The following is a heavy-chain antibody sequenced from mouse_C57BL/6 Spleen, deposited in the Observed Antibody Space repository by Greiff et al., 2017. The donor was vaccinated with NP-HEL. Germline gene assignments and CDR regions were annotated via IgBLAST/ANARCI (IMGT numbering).Heavy chain of an antibody. CDR2: ISSGGSYT. CDR3: ARHELGPLAY. CDR1: GFTFSSYG. J-gene: IGHJ3*01. D-gene: IGHD4-1*01. Sequence: EVQVVESGGDLVKPGGSLKLSCAASGFTFSSYGMSWVRQTPDKRLEWVATISSGGSYTYYPDSVKGRFTISRDNAKNTLYLQMSSLKSEDTAMYYCARHELGPLAYWGQGTLVTVSA. V-gene: IGHV5-6*01.